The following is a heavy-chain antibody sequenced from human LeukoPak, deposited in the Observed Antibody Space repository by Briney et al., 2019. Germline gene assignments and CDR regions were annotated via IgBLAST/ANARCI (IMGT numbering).Heavy chain of an antibody. Sequence: ASVKVSCKASGFTFSGCAMQWLRQFRGQRLEWIGWMVVGTGKKDYAQRFQERVTITTDMTTSTAYMELSSLRSEDTAVYYCAPGVGYTYGLSLGATALISDIWGQGTKVTVSA. CDR2: MVVGTGKK. CDR3: APGVGYTYGLSLGATALISDI. D-gene: IGHD5-18*01. CDR1: GFTFSGCA. J-gene: IGHJ3*02. V-gene: IGHV1-58*02.